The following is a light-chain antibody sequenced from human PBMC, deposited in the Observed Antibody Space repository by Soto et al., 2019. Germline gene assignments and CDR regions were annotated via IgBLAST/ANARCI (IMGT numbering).Light chain of an antibody. CDR2: GAS. CDR3: QQYGRSLWT. CDR1: QSVSGSY. J-gene: IGKJ1*01. Sequence: DIVLTQSPGTLSLSPGERATLSCRASQSVSGSYLAWYQHKPGQAPRLLIYGASSRATGIPDRFSGSGAGIDFTLTMSRLDPEEFAVYYWQQYGRSLWTFGQGTKVEI. V-gene: IGKV3-20*01.